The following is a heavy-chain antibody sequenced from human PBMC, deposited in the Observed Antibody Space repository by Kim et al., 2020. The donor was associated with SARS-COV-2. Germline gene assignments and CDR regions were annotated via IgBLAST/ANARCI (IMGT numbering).Heavy chain of an antibody. CDR2: IRSKAYGGKT. J-gene: IGHJ4*02. Sequence: WAGQDPGEGLEWVRFIRSKAYGGKTEYAASVKGRFTISRDDSKSIAYLQMNSLKTEDTAVYYCTMVQYWGQGTLVTVSS. V-gene: IGHV3-49*02. CDR3: TMVQY. D-gene: IGHD3-10*01.